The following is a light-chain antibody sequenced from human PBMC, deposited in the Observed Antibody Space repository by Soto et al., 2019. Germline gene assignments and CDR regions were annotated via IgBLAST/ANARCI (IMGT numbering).Light chain of an antibody. V-gene: IGLV1-44*01. CDR2: SND. CDR1: SSNIVSNS. J-gene: IGLJ1*01. CDR3: AAWDDSLNGSV. Sequence: QSVLTQPPSASGTPGQRVTISCSGSSSNIVSNSVNWYQQLPGTAPKLLIYSNDRRPSGVPDRFSGSKSGTSASLAISGLQSEDESDYYCAAWDDSLNGSVFGAG.